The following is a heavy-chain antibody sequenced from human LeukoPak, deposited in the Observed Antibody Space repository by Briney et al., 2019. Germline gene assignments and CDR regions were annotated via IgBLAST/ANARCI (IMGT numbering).Heavy chain of an antibody. CDR3: ARQRYSSSVDY. D-gene: IGHD6-13*01. V-gene: IGHV4-39*01. Sequence: KPSETLSLTCTVSGGSISSSSYYWGWIRQPPGKGLEWIGSIYYSGSTYYNPSLKSRVTISADTSKNQFSLKLSSVTAADTAVYYCARQRYSSSVDYWGQGTLVTVSS. CDR1: GGSISSSSYY. CDR2: IYYSGST. J-gene: IGHJ4*02.